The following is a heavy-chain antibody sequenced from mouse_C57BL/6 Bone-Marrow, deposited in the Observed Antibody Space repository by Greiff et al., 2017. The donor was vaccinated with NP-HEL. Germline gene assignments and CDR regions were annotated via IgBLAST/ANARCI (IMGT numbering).Heavy chain of an antibody. D-gene: IGHD1-1*01. V-gene: IGHV1-66*01. Sequence: VKVVESGPELVKPGASVKISCKASGYSFTSYYIHWVKQRPGQGLEWIGWIYPGSGNTKYNEKFKGKAPLTADTSSSTAYMQLSSLTSEDSAVYYCARSDGSSWFAYWGQGTLVTVSA. CDR3: ARSDGSSWFAY. J-gene: IGHJ3*01. CDR1: GYSFTSYY. CDR2: IYPGSGNT.